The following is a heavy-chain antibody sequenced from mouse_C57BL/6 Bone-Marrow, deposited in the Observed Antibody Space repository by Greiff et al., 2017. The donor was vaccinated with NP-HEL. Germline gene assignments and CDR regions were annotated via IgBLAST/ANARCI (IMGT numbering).Heavy chain of an antibody. Sequence: EVQGVESGGGLVQPGGSMKLSCVASGFTFSNYWMNWVRQSPEKGLEWVAQIRLKSDNYATHYAESVKGRFTISRDDSKSSVYLQMNNLRAEDTGIYYCTEDGYYFDYWGQGTTLTVSS. CDR3: TEDGYYFDY. V-gene: IGHV6-3*01. D-gene: IGHD2-3*01. CDR2: IRLKSDNYAT. CDR1: GFTFSNYW. J-gene: IGHJ2*01.